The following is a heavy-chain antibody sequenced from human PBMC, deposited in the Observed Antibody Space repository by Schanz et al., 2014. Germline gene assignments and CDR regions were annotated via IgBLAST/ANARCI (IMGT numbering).Heavy chain of an antibody. D-gene: IGHD3-10*01. V-gene: IGHV3-7*04. CDR3: VRDILHRVYDSGSP. CDR1: GFTFSNYW. Sequence: VQLLESGGGLVEPGGSLRLSCAASGFTFSNYWMTWVRQAPGKGLEWVANIKQDESEKYYVDSVKGRFTISRDNAKNSLFLHMNSLRAEDTAVYYCVRDILHRVYDSGSPWGQGTLVTVSS. J-gene: IGHJ5*02. CDR2: IKQDESEK.